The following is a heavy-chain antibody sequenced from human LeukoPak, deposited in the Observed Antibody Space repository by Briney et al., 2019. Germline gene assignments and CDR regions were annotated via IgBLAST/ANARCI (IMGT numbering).Heavy chain of an antibody. V-gene: IGHV3-21*01. CDR1: GFTFSSYS. Sequence: GGSLRLSCAASGFTFSSYSMNWVRQAPGKGLEWVSSISSSSSYIYYADSVKGRFTISRDNAKNSLYLQMNSLRAEDTAVYYRARGSIIAAAGIGWFDPWGQGTLVTVSS. D-gene: IGHD6-13*01. J-gene: IGHJ5*02. CDR3: ARGSIIAAAGIGWFDP. CDR2: ISSSSSYI.